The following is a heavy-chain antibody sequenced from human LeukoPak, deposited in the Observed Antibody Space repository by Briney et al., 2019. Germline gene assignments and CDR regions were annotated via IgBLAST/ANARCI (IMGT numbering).Heavy chain of an antibody. V-gene: IGHV3-7*01. CDR2: INQDGSVK. Sequence: GGSLRLSCAASGFTFNSYWMSWVRQAPGKGLEWVGNINQDGSVKYYVDSVKSRFTISRDNAKNSLYLQMNSLRAEDTAVYYCATSRDSSGVDWGQGTLVTVSS. J-gene: IGHJ4*02. D-gene: IGHD3-22*01. CDR3: ATSRDSSGVD. CDR1: GFTFNSYW.